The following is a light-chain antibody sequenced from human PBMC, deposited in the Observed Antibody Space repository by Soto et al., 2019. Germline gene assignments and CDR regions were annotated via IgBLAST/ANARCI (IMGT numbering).Light chain of an antibody. V-gene: IGKV3-15*01. J-gene: IGKJ5*01. CDR3: QQYYKWPPIT. CDR1: QGVSSR. CDR2: AAS. Sequence: EIVMTQSPGTLSVSPGETVTLSCRASQGVSSRLAWYQQKLGQAPRLLIYAASTRDTGISARFSGSGSGTEFTLTISSLQSEDFAVYYCQQYYKWPPITFGQGTRLEIK.